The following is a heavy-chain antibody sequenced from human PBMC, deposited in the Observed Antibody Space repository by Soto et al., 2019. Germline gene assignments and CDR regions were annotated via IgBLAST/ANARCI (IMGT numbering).Heavy chain of an antibody. J-gene: IGHJ5*02. V-gene: IGHV4-34*01. Sequence: PSETLSLTCAVYGGSFSGYYWSWIRQPPGKGLEWIGEINHSGSTNYNPSLKSLVTISVDTSKNQFSLKLSSVTAADTAVYYCARHKVVQQLSWFAPWGQGTLVPVSS. CDR3: ARHKVVQQLSWFAP. CDR2: INHSGST. CDR1: GGSFSGYY. D-gene: IGHD6-6*01.